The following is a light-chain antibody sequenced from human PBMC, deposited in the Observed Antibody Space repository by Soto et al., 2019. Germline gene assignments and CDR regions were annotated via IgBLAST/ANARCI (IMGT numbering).Light chain of an antibody. CDR1: SSDVGGYNY. CDR2: EVS. CDR3: SSYTSSSIVV. V-gene: IGLV2-14*01. J-gene: IGLJ2*01. Sequence: QSVLTQPASVSGSPGQSITISCTGISSDVGGYNYVSWYQQHPGKAPKLMIYEVSNRPSGVSNRFSGSKSGNTASLTISGLQAEDEADYYCSSYTSSSIVVFGGGTKVTVL.